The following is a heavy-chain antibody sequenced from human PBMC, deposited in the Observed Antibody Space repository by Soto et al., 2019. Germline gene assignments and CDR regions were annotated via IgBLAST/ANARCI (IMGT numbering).Heavy chain of an antibody. V-gene: IGHV4-34*02. CDR1: GGSITSYY. J-gene: IGHJ4*02. CDR2: IHHSGST. Sequence: QVQLQQWGPGLLKPSETLSLTCAVYGGSITSYYWSWIRQPPGKGLEWIAEIHHSGSTNYNPSLKSRVLISLDTSKNHFFLSLTSVTAADTAVYYCARWARSSIGGKDFGYWGQGTLVTGSS. CDR3: ARWARSSIGGKDFGY. D-gene: IGHD1-26*01.